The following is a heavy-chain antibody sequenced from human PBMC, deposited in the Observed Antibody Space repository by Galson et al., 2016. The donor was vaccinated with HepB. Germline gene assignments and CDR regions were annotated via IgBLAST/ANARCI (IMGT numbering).Heavy chain of an antibody. CDR2: ISTYSGNT. CDR3: ARDVQYHFDS. CDR1: GYTFTTSG. Sequence: SVKVSCKASGYTFTTSGISWVRQAPGQGLEWMGWISTYSGNTKYAQKFQGGLTFTTDSSTTTAYMELRSLRFDDTALYYCARDVQYHFDSWGQGTLVTVSS. D-gene: IGHD2/OR15-2a*01. J-gene: IGHJ4*02. V-gene: IGHV1-18*01.